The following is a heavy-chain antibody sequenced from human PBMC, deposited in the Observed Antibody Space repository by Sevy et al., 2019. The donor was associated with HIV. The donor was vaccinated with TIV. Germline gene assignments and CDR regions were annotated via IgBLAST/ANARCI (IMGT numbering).Heavy chain of an antibody. D-gene: IGHD6-13*01. Sequence: GGSLRLSCAGSGVAPSGFIFRSYEMNWVRQAPGKGLEWVAFVTHTDTTKYYADSVKGRFTISRDNARNLLFLQMNNLRAEGTDLYYCVGDNGAAAGDYWALGPLVTVSS. CDR1: GVAPSGFIFRSYE. CDR3: VGDNGAAAGDY. V-gene: IGHV3-48*03. CDR2: VTHTDTTK. J-gene: IGHJ4*02.